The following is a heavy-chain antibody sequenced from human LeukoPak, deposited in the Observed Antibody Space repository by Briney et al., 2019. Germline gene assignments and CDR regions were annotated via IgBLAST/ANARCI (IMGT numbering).Heavy chain of an antibody. V-gene: IGHV1-69*13. Sequence: SVKVSCKASGYTFTSYVISWVRQAPGQGLEWMGGIIPIFGTANYAQKFQGRVTITADESTSTAYMELSSLRSEDTAVYYCARSSAMVITPFDYWGQGTLVTVSS. CDR3: ARSSAMVITPFDY. CDR1: GYTFTSYV. CDR2: IIPIFGTA. D-gene: IGHD3-22*01. J-gene: IGHJ4*02.